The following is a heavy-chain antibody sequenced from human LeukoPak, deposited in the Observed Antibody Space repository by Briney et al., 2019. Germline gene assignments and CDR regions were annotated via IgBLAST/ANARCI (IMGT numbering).Heavy chain of an antibody. Sequence: PSETLSLTCSVSGGSISNYYWSWIRQPPGKGLEWIGHIYHSGSTNYNPSLKSRVTISIDTSKKQFSLKLSSVTAADTAVYYCARAGEYSSSSVDYWGQGTLVTVSS. V-gene: IGHV4-59*01. J-gene: IGHJ4*02. CDR2: IYHSGST. CDR3: ARAGEYSSSSVDY. D-gene: IGHD6-6*01. CDR1: GGSISNYY.